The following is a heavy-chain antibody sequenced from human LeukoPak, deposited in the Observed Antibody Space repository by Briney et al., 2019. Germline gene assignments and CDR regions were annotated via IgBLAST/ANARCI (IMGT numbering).Heavy chain of an antibody. J-gene: IGHJ5*02. CDR3: ARFRVEYSSSNWFDP. D-gene: IGHD6-6*01. CDR1: GFTFSSYS. V-gene: IGHV3-21*01. CDR2: ISSSSSYI. Sequence: WGSLRLSCAASGFTFSSYSMNWVRQAPGKGLEWVSSISSSSSYIYYADSVKGRFTISRDNAKTSLYLQMNSLRAEDTAVYYCARFRVEYSSSNWFDPWGQGTLVTVSS.